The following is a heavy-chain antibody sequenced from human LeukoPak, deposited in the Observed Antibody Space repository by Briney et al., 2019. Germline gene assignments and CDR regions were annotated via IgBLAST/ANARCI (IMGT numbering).Heavy chain of an antibody. Sequence: GGSLRLSCAASGFTFSSYAMSWVGQGPGKGLEWVSTIRDTGGSTHPANSVKGRFSISRDNSKNSLYLQMNSLRAEDTAVYYCAKLVWSSRKFDYWGHGTLVTVSS. V-gene: IGHV3-23*01. CDR2: IRDTGGST. CDR3: AKLVWSSRKFDY. J-gene: IGHJ4*01. CDR1: GFTFSSYA. D-gene: IGHD2-21*01.